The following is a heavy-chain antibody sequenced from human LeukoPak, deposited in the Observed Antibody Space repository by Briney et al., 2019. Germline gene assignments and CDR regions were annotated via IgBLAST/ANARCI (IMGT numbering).Heavy chain of an antibody. J-gene: IGHJ3*02. Sequence: SETLSLTCTVSGFSVSSGGYYWGWLRQPPGKGLEWIGYIYYRESTNYNPSLESRVTISVETSKNQFSLKLSSVTAADTAFYYCARVKDLTFDIWGQGTMVTVSS. V-gene: IGHV4-61*08. CDR2: IYYREST. CDR1: GFSVSSGGYY. CDR3: ARVKDLTFDI.